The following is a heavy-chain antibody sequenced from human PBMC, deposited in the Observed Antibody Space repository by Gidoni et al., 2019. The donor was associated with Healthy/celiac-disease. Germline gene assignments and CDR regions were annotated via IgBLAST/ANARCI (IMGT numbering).Heavy chain of an antibody. CDR1: GYRFTSYC. V-gene: IGHV5-51*01. Sequence: EVQLVQSGAEVKKPGESLKISCKGSGYRFTSYCIGWVRQMHGKGLEWMGIIYPGDSDTRYSPSFQCQVTISADKSISTAYLQWSSLKASDTAMYYCARPHAYCGGDCYSSGTPGILGPAAFDIWGQGTMVTVSS. CDR2: IYPGDSDT. CDR3: ARPHAYCGGDCYSSGTPGILGPAAFDI. J-gene: IGHJ3*02. D-gene: IGHD2-21*02.